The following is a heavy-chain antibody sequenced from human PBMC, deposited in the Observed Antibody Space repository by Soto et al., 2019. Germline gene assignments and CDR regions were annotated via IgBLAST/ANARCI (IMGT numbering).Heavy chain of an antibody. CDR1: GGSLSSSTYY. V-gene: IGHV4-39*01. CDR3: VLNSGTWDSFDY. Sequence: QLQLQESGPGLVKPSETLSLTCTVSGGSLSSSTYYWGWVRQPPGKGLEWIGNIYYSGNTYYNPSLKSRVTIAVDTSKNQIFLKLSSVTAADTAMYYCVLNSGTWDSFDYWGPGTLVTVSS. J-gene: IGHJ4*02. CDR2: IYYSGNT. D-gene: IGHD6-13*01.